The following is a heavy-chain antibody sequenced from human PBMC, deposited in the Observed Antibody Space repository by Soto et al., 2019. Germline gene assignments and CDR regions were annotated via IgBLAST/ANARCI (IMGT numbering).Heavy chain of an antibody. CDR1: GGTFSSYA. Sequence: SVKVSCKASGGTFSSYAISWVRQAPGQGLEWMGGIIPIFGTANYAQKFQGRVTITADESTSTAYMELSSLRSEDTAVYYCARGQAQYGSSTSCPRDWFDPWGQGTLVTV. CDR3: ARGQAQYGSSTSCPRDWFDP. V-gene: IGHV1-69*13. D-gene: IGHD2-2*01. CDR2: IIPIFGTA. J-gene: IGHJ5*02.